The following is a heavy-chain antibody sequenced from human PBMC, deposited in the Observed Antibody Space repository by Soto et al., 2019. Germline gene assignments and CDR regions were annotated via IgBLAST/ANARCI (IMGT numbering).Heavy chain of an antibody. CDR1: GGSISSYY. J-gene: IGHJ4*02. Sequence: QVQLQESGPGLVKPSETLSLTCTVSGGSISSYYWSWIRQPPGKGLEWIGYIYYSGSTNYNPSLNSRVTISVDTSKNQFSLKLSSVTAADTAVYYCASLSVEMATLNYWGQGTLVTVSS. D-gene: IGHD5-12*01. CDR3: ASLSVEMATLNY. CDR2: IYYSGST. V-gene: IGHV4-59*01.